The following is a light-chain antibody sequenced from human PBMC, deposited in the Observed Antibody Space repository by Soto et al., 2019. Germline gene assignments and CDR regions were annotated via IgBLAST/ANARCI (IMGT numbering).Light chain of an antibody. J-gene: IGKJ5*01. V-gene: IGKV1-39*01. Sequence: PSSLSASVGDRVTIACRASQISSCYLNWYQQKPGKAPKLLIYAASSLQSGVPSRFSGSGSGTGFTLTISSLQPEEFATDYCQRSYRTCCFGQGTRLQ. CDR3: QRSYRTCC. CDR1: QISSCY. CDR2: AAS.